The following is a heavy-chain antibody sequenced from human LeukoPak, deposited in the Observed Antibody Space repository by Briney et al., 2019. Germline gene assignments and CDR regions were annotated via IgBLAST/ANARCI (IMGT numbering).Heavy chain of an antibody. Sequence: GGSLRLSCAASGFTFSSYEMNWVRQAPGKGLEWVSYISSSGSTIYYADSVKGRFTISRDNAKNSLYLQMNSVRAEDTAVYYCAVSEIYSISDYWGQGTLVTVSS. V-gene: IGHV3-48*03. J-gene: IGHJ4*02. CDR3: AVSEIYSISDY. D-gene: IGHD5-18*01. CDR2: ISSSGSTI. CDR1: GFTFSSYE.